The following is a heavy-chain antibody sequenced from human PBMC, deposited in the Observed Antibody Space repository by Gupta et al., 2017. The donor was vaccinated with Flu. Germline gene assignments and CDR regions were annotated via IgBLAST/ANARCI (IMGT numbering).Heavy chain of an antibody. V-gene: IGHV4-34*01. CDR1: GGSLSGYY. Sequence: QVQLQQWGAGLLTPSETLSLTCAVYGGSLSGYYWSWIRQPPGKGLEWIGEINHSGSTNYNPSLKSRVTISVDTSKNQFSLKLSSVTAADTAVYYCARDKPSNQITICGVSSNQKGWWFDPWGQGTLGTVSS. J-gene: IGHJ5*02. D-gene: IGHD3-3*01. CDR2: INHSGST. CDR3: ARDKPSNQITICGVSSNQKGWWFDP.